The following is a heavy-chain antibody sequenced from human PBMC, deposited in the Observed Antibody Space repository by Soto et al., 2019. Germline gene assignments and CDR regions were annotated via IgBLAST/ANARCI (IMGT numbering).Heavy chain of an antibody. J-gene: IGHJ4*02. Sequence: GGSLRLSCAASGFTFSSYGMHWVRQAPGKGLEWVAVIWYDGSNKYYADSVKGRFTISRDNSKNTLYLQMNSLRAEDTAVYYCARDLHSSSWSVGYWGQGTLVTVSS. D-gene: IGHD6-13*01. CDR1: GFTFSSYG. CDR2: IWYDGSNK. V-gene: IGHV3-33*01. CDR3: ARDLHSSSWSVGY.